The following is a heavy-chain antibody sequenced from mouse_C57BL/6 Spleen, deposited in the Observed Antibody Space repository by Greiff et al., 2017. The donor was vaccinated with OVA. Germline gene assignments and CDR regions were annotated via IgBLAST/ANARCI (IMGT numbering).Heavy chain of an antibody. CDR2: IHPNSGST. Sequence: VQLQQPGAELVKPGASVKLSCKASGYTFTSYWMHWVKQRPGQGLEWIGMIHPNSGSTNYNEKFKSKATLTVDKSSSTAYMQLSSLTSEDSAVYYCARPRPGYYIDYWGQGTTLTVSS. D-gene: IGHD2-10*02. CDR1: GYTFTSYW. V-gene: IGHV1-64*01. J-gene: IGHJ2*01. CDR3: ARPRPGYYIDY.